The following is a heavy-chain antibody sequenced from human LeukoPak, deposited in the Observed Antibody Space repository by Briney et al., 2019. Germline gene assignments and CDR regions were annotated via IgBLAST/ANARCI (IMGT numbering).Heavy chain of an antibody. CDR2: ISSSGSTI. D-gene: IGHD3-22*01. V-gene: IGHV3-11*01. Sequence: PGGSLRLSCAASGFTFSDYYMSWIRQAPGKGLEWVSDISSSGSTIYYADSVKGRFTISRDNAKNSLYLQMNSLRAEDTAVYYCAKGKRYYYDSSSYYYSPFDYWGQGTLVTVSS. J-gene: IGHJ4*02. CDR1: GFTFSDYY. CDR3: AKGKRYYYDSSSYYYSPFDY.